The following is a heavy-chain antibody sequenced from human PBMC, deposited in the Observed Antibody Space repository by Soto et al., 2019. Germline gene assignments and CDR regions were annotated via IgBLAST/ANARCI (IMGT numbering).Heavy chain of an antibody. Sequence: ESGPTLVNPTETLTLTCTFSGFSLNNARVGVTWIRQSPGKALEWLAQTFSSDAKSYSSRVTISRDTSKRQVVLTMANVDPVDTATYYCAGFYSGNDVLSHYYSEMDVWGRGTTVTVPS. J-gene: IGHJ6*02. CDR2: TFSSDAK. D-gene: IGHD1-1*01. V-gene: IGHV2-26*01. CDR1: GFSLNNARVG. CDR3: AGFYSGNDVLSHYYSEMDV.